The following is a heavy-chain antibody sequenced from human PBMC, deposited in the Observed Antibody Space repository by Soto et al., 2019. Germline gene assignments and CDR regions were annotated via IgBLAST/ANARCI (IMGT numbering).Heavy chain of an antibody. CDR1: GFTFSDHY. V-gene: IGHV3-11*01. D-gene: IGHD3-10*01. J-gene: IGHJ5*02. Sequence: QVQLVESGGGLVKPGGSLRLSCAATGFTFSDHYMSWIRQAPGKGLEWVSYISGSATTIYYADSIKGRFTISRDNAKNSLFLQMTSLRVDDTAVYYCAIGRGEFDPWGQGTLLNVSA. CDR2: ISGSATTI. CDR3: AIGRGEFDP.